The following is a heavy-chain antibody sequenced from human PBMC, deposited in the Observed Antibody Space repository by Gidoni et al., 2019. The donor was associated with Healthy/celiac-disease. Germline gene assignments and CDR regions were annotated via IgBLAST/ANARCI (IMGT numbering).Heavy chain of an antibody. CDR1: GGSFSGYY. J-gene: IGHJ4*02. V-gene: IGHV4-34*01. Sequence: QVQLQQGGAGLLKPSETLSLTCAVYGGSFSGYYWSWIRQPPGKGLEWIGEINHSGSTNYNPSLKSRVTISVDTSKNQFSLKLSSVTAADTAVYYCATTVTTRGIDYWGQGTLVTVSS. CDR3: ATTVTTRGIDY. D-gene: IGHD4-4*01. CDR2: INHSGST.